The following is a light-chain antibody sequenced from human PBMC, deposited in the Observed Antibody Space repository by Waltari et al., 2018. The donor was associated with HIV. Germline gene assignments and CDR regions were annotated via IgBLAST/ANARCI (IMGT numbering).Light chain of an antibody. V-gene: IGLV2-23*02. CDR1: SSDFGSYTL. J-gene: IGLJ3*02. Sequence: QSALTQPASVSGSPGQSIPISCTGTSSDFGSYTLVSWYQQHPGKAPKLMIDEVSKRPSGVSNRFSGSKSGNTASLTISGLQAEDEADYYCCSYAGSSTLVFGGGTKLTVL. CDR3: CSYAGSSTLV. CDR2: EVS.